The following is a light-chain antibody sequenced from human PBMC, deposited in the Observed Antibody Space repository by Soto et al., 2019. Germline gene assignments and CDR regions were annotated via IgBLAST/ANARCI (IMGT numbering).Light chain of an antibody. CDR1: QGIRDE. CDR2: GAS. V-gene: IGKV1-17*01. J-gene: IGKJ1*01. CDR3: LQHYRYPRT. Sequence: IPLNQSPSSLSASVGDRVTLTCRASQGIRDELGWYQQKPGKAPKRLIYGASKLQSGVPSRFSGSGSGTEFTLTISSLQAEDFATYYCLQHYRYPRTFGQGTKVDIK.